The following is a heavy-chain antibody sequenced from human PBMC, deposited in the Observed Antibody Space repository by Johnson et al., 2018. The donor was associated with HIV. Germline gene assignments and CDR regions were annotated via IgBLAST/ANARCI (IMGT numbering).Heavy chain of an antibody. D-gene: IGHD4-17*01. CDR3: AREGRMDYGAPRAAFDI. J-gene: IGHJ3*02. CDR2: IYSGGST. Sequence: VQLVESGGGLVQPGGSLRLSCAASGFTVSSNYMSWVRQAPGQGLEWVSVIYSGGSTYYADSVKGRFTISRDNSKNTLYLQMNSLRAEDTALYYCAREGRMDYGAPRAAFDIWGQGTMVTVSS. CDR1: GFTVSSNY. V-gene: IGHV3-66*01.